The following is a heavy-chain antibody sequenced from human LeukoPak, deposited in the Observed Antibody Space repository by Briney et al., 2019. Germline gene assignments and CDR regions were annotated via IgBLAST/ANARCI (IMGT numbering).Heavy chain of an antibody. J-gene: IGHJ4*02. CDR2: MNPNSGDT. Sequence: ASVKVSCKASGYTFTTYDINWVRQATGQGLEWMGWMNPNSGDTGYAQKFQGRVTMTRNTSISTAYMELSSLRSEDMAVYYCAANYCSGGSCYVHYFHYWGQGTLVTVSS. D-gene: IGHD2-15*01. CDR1: GYTFTTYD. V-gene: IGHV1-8*01. CDR3: AANYCSGGSCYVHYFHY.